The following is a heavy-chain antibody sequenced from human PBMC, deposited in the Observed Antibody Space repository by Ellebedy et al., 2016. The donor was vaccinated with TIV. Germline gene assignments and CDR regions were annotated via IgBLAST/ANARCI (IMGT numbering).Heavy chain of an antibody. D-gene: IGHD3-10*01. Sequence: GESLKISCAASGFSFSSYWMSWVRQAPGKGLEWVANIRQDGSDKYYVNSVKGRFTISRDNAKNSLYLQMNGLRAGDTAVYYCARGGYYGSGSSSGLDIWGQGTMVTVSS. V-gene: IGHV3-7*03. CDR3: ARGGYYGSGSSSGLDI. CDR1: GFSFSSYW. CDR2: IRQDGSDK. J-gene: IGHJ3*02.